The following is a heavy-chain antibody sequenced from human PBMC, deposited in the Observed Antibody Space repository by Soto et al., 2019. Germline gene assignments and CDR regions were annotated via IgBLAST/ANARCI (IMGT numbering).Heavy chain of an antibody. CDR2: IGTSGKTI. CDR1: GFTFSSYE. J-gene: IGHJ6*02. Sequence: EVQLVESGGGLVQAGGSLRLFCAVSGFTFSSYEMNWVRQAPGKGLEWVSYIGTSGKTIYYADSVRGRFTISRDNSKNTLYLQMNSLRAEDTAVYYCAKVSLGALTFTDYYYYGLDVWGQGTTVTVSS. V-gene: IGHV3-48*03. D-gene: IGHD1-26*01. CDR3: AKVSLGALTFTDYYYYGLDV.